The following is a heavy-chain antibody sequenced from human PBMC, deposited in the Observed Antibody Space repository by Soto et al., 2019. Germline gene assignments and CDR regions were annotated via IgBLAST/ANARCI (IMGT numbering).Heavy chain of an antibody. J-gene: IGHJ5*02. Sequence: GGSLRLSCAASGFTFDDYAMHWVRQAPGKGLEWVSGISWNSGSIGYADSVKGRFTISRDNAKNSLYLQMNSLRAEDTALYYCAKDRAAAGRNWFDPWGQGTLVTVSS. V-gene: IGHV3-9*01. D-gene: IGHD6-13*01. CDR3: AKDRAAAGRNWFDP. CDR2: ISWNSGSI. CDR1: GFTFDDYA.